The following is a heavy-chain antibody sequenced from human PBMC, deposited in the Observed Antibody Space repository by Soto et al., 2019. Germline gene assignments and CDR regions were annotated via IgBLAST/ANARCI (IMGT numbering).Heavy chain of an antibody. CDR2: ISYDGSNK. D-gene: IGHD3-10*01. CDR1: GFTFSSYA. V-gene: IGHV3-30-3*01. CDR3: ARGRVVYYGTGSDDLDD. J-gene: IGHJ4*02. Sequence: QVQLVESGGGVVQPGRSLRLSCAASGFTFSSYAMHWVRQAPGKGLEWVAIISYDGSNKHYADSVKGRFTISRDNSRNTLYVQMNSLSAEDTAVYYCARGRVVYYGTGSDDLDDWGQGTLVTVSS.